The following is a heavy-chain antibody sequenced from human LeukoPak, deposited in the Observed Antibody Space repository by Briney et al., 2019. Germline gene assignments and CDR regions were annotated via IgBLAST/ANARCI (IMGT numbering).Heavy chain of an antibody. Sequence: GASVKVSCKVSGYTLTELSMHWVRQAPGKGLEWMGGFDPEDGETIYAQKFQGRVTMTEDTSTDTAYMELSSLRSEDTAVYYCATEQYGEIAAAGKTSGYFDYWGQGTLVTVSS. CDR3: ATEQYGEIAAAGKTSGYFDY. CDR1: GYTLTELS. V-gene: IGHV1-24*01. D-gene: IGHD6-13*01. J-gene: IGHJ4*02. CDR2: FDPEDGET.